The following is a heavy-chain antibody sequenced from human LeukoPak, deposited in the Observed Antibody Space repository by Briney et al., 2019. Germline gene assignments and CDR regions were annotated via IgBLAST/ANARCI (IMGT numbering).Heavy chain of an antibody. CDR3: ARAREYSGYDYPSWFDP. D-gene: IGHD5-12*01. Sequence: RGASVKVSCKASGGTFSSYAISWVRQAPGQGLEWMGGIIPIFGTANYAQKFQGRVTITADESTSTAYMELSSLRSEDTAVYYCARAREYSGYDYPSWFDPWGQGTLVTVSS. V-gene: IGHV1-69*13. CDR1: GGTFSSYA. CDR2: IIPIFGTA. J-gene: IGHJ5*02.